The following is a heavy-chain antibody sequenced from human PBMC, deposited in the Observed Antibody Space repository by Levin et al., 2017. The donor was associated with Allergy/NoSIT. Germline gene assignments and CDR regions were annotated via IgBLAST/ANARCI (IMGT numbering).Heavy chain of an antibody. Sequence: ASVKVSCKASGYIFTGFYIHWVRQAPGQGLEWMGRINPNSDDTNYAQKFQGRVTMTRDTSIDTAYMELSRLRLDDTAVYYCARGFEYSSGWYGLGYWGQGTLVTVSS. J-gene: IGHJ4*02. CDR2: INPNSDDT. D-gene: IGHD6-19*01. CDR1: GYIFTGFY. CDR3: ARGFEYSSGWYGLGY. V-gene: IGHV1-2*06.